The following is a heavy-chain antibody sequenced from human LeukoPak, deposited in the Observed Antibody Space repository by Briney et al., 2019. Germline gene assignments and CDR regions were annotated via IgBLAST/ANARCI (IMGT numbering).Heavy chain of an antibody. J-gene: IGHJ4*02. Sequence: GGSLRLSCAASGFTFSSYAMSWVRQAPGKGLEWVSAISGDGGSSYYSDSVKGRFTISRDNSKNTLYLQMHSLRAEDTTVYYCAKMGYYESSDFFDYWGQGTLVTVSS. D-gene: IGHD3-22*01. V-gene: IGHV3-23*01. CDR3: AKMGYYESSDFFDY. CDR1: GFTFSSYA. CDR2: ISGDGGSS.